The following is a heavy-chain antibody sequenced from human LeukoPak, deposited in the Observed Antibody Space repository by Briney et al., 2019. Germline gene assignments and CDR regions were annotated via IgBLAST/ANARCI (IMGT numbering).Heavy chain of an antibody. V-gene: IGHV3-23*01. CDR2: ISDSGGRT. CDR1: GITLSNYG. D-gene: IGHD3-22*01. J-gene: IGHJ4*02. CDR3: AKRGVVIRVILVGFHKEAYYFDS. Sequence: GGSLRLSCAVSGITLSNYGMSWVRQAPGKGLEWVAGISDSGGRTNYADSVKGRFTISRDNPKNTLYLQMNSLRAEDTAVYFCAKRGVVIRVILVGFHKEAYYFDSWGQGALVTVPS.